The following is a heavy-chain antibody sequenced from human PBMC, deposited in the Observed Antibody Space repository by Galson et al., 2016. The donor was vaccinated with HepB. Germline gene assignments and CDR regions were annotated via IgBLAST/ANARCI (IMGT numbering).Heavy chain of an antibody. J-gene: IGHJ4*02. CDR2: IYPGDSET. CDR3: ATSGSYGDFDY. V-gene: IGHV5-51*01. CDR1: GYTFITKW. Sequence: QSGAEVKKSGESLQISCTASGYTFITKWIGWVRQMPGKGLEWMGIIYPGDSETRYSPSFQGPVTFSADKSISTAYLQWSSLKASDTAMYYCATSGSYGDFDYWGQGTLVIVSS. D-gene: IGHD1-26*01.